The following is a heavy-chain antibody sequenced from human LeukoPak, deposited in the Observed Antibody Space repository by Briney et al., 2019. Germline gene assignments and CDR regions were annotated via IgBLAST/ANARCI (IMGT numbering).Heavy chain of an antibody. CDR2: ISGSGDYI. CDR1: GFTFSSYT. CDR3: ARGVGSNWFIYFQY. Sequence: GGSLRLSCTASGFTFSSYTMNWVRQAPGKGLEWVSSISGSGDYIFYADSMKGRFTISRDNARNSLYLQVNSLRAEDTAVYYCARGVGSNWFIYFQYWGQGTVVTVSS. J-gene: IGHJ1*01. V-gene: IGHV3-21*01. D-gene: IGHD6-13*01.